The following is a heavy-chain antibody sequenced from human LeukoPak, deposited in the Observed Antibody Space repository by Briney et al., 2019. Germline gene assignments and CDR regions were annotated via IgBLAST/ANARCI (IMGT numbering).Heavy chain of an antibody. CDR2: IIPIFGTA. Sequence: ASVKVSCKASGGTFSSYAISWVREAPGQGLEWMGGIIPIFGTANYAQKFQGRVTITTDESTSTAYMELSSLRSEDTAVYYCARAPPGWELISYFDYWGQGTLVTVSS. J-gene: IGHJ4*02. V-gene: IGHV1-69*05. CDR1: GGTFSSYA. CDR3: ARAPPGWELISYFDY. D-gene: IGHD1-26*01.